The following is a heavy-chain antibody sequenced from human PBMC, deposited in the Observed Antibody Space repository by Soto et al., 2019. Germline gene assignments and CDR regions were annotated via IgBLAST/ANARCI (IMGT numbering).Heavy chain of an antibody. CDR2: TNPSGGST. CDR3: ARVGDRAARDYYFDY. CDR1: GYTFTSYY. D-gene: IGHD6-6*01. J-gene: IGHJ4*02. Sequence: ASVKVSCKASGYTFTSYYMHWLRQSPGQGLEWMGITNPSGGSTSYAQKFQGRVTMTRDTSTSTVYMELSSLRSEDTAVYYCARVGDRAARDYYFDYWGQGTLVTVSS. V-gene: IGHV1-46*01.